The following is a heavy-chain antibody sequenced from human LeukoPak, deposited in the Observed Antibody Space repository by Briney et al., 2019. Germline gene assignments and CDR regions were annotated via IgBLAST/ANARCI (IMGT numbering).Heavy chain of an antibody. J-gene: IGHJ4*02. V-gene: IGHV1-69*05. D-gene: IGHD6-6*01. CDR2: IIPIFGTA. CDR3: ARATTEYSSSSVPIGY. CDR1: GGTFSSYA. Sequence: VASVKVSCKASGGTFSSYAISWVRQAPGQGLEWMGGIIPIFGTANYAQKFQGRVTITTDESTSTAYMELSSLRSEDTAVYYCARATTEYSSSSVPIGYWGQGTLVTVSS.